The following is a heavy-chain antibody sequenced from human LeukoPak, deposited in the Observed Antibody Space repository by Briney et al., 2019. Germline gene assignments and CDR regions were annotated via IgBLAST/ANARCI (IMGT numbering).Heavy chain of an antibody. J-gene: IGHJ3*02. CDR1: GFTFSSYA. CDR2: ISGSGGGT. D-gene: IGHD2-15*01. Sequence: GGSLRLSCAASGFTFSSYAMSWVRQAPGKGLEWVSAISGSGGGTYYADSVKGRFTISRDNSKNTLYLQMNSLRAEDTAVYYCAKTGSWSSAFDIWGQGTMVTVSS. V-gene: IGHV3-23*01. CDR3: AKTGSWSSAFDI.